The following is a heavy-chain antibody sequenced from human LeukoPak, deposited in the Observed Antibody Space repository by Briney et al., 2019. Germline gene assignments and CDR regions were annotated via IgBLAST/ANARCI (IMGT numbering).Heavy chain of an antibody. CDR2: INPKSGGT. J-gene: IGHJ3*02. D-gene: IGHD3-10*01. CDR1: GYTFTGYY. CDR3: ARNLWFGESSDAFVM. Sequence: ASVKVSCKASGYTFTGYYMHWVRQAPGQGLEWMGWINPKSGGTNYAQKFQGRVTMTRDTSISTAYMEMSRLRSDDTAVYYCARNLWFGESSDAFVMWGQGTMVTVSS. V-gene: IGHV1-2*02.